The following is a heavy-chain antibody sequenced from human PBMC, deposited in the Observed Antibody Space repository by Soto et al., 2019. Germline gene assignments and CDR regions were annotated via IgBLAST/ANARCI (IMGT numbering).Heavy chain of an antibody. J-gene: IGHJ2*01. V-gene: IGHV4-61*01. CDR2: IYRGSP. CDR1: GGSVSSGTYY. CDR3: SRDQVLGAGDFEL. Sequence: QVQLQESGPGQVKPSETLFLTCPVSGGSVSSGTYYWSWIRQPAGKGLEWMGYIYRGSPNYNASLENRATISVDTARTQFSLMLSSGTAADKAVYYCSRDQVLGAGDFELCGRGTLVPGSS. D-gene: IGHD2-8*02.